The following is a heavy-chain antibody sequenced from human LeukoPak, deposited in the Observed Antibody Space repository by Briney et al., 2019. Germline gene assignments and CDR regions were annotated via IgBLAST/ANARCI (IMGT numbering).Heavy chain of an antibody. Sequence: PSETLSLTCTVSGGSISSGSYYWSWIRQPAGTGLEWIGRIYTSGSTNYNPSLKSRVTISVDTSKNQFPLKLSSVTAADTAVYYCARSTARPEAWTEFDYWGQGTLVTVSS. CDR1: GGSISSGSYY. J-gene: IGHJ4*02. D-gene: IGHD5-18*01. CDR3: ARSTARPEAWTEFDY. CDR2: IYTSGST. V-gene: IGHV4-61*02.